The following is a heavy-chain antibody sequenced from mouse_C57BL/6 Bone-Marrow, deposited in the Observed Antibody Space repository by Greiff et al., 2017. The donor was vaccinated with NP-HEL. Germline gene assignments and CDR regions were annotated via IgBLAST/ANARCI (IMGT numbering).Heavy chain of an antibody. Sequence: EVQLQESGPGLVKPSQSLSLTCSVTGYSITSGYYWNWIRQFPGSKLEWMGYISYDGSNNYNPSLKNRISITRDTSKNQFFLKLNSVTTEDTATYYCARRYYGIYFDVWGTGTTVTVSS. V-gene: IGHV3-6*01. CDR1: GYSITSGYY. D-gene: IGHD1-1*01. J-gene: IGHJ1*03. CDR3: ARRYYGIYFDV. CDR2: ISYDGSN.